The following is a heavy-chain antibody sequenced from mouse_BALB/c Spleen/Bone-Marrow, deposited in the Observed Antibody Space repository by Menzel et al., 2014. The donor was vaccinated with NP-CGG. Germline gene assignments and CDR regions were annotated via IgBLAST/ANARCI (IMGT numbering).Heavy chain of an antibody. CDR2: INPSNGRT. Sequence: VQLQQSGAELVKPGASVKLSCKASGYTFTSYWMHWVKQRPGQGLEWIGEINPSNGRTNYNEKFKSKATLTVDKSSSTAYMQLSSLTSEDSAVYYCARGGGSYYAIDYWGQGTSVTVSS. V-gene: IGHV1S81*02. CDR3: ARGGGSYYAIDY. CDR1: GYTFTSYW. D-gene: IGHD1-1*02. J-gene: IGHJ4*01.